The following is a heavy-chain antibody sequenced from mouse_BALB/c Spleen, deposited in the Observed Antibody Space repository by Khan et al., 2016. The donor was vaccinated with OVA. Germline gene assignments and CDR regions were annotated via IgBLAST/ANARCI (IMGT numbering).Heavy chain of an antibody. V-gene: IGHV1-9*01. Sequence: QVQLQQSGAELMKPGASVKISCKATGYSFSRYWIEWVKQRPGHGLEWIGEILPGSGNTNYNEKFRGKATFTADTSSNTAYMQLSSLTSEDYAVYYCARRGQGIDYWGQGTTLTVSS. CDR1: GYSFSRYW. CDR2: ILPGSGNT. CDR3: ARRGQGIDY. D-gene: IGHD3-3*01. J-gene: IGHJ2*01.